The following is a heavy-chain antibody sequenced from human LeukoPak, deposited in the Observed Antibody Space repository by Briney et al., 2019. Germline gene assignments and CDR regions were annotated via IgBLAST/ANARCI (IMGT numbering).Heavy chain of an antibody. J-gene: IGHJ4*02. CDR2: IYNSGST. D-gene: IGHD4-23*01. V-gene: IGHV4-61*01. CDR3: ARSPYGGNFDY. CDR1: GGSVSSGSYY. Sequence: SETLSLTCIVSGGSVSSGSYYWSWIRQPPGKGLEWIGYIYNSGSTNYNPSLKSRVTISADTSKNQFFLKLSPMTAADTAVYYCARSPYGGNFDYWGQGTLVTVSS.